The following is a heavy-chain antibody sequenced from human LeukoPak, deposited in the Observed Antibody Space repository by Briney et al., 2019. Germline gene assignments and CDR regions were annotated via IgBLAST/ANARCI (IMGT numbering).Heavy chain of an antibody. CDR1: GFTFSTYS. Sequence: GGSLRLSCAASGFTFSTYSMNWVRQAPGKGLVWVSRINSDGSSTSYADSVKGRFTISRDNAKNTLYLQMNSLRAEDTAVYYCARERSSSGYPDDYWGRGTLVTVSS. J-gene: IGHJ4*02. D-gene: IGHD3-22*01. CDR3: ARERSSSGYPDDY. V-gene: IGHV3-74*01. CDR2: INSDGSST.